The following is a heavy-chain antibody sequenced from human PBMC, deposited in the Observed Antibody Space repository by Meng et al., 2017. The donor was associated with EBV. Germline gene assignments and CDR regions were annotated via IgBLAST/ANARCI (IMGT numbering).Heavy chain of an antibody. J-gene: IGHJ4*02. CDR2: IIPIFGTA. CDR1: GGTFSSYA. V-gene: IGHV1-69*06. CDR3: ARAEIAAAGRLDY. D-gene: IGHD6-13*01. Sequence: LVHPGVEGKKPGSSVKVSCKASGGTFSSYAIGWVRQAPGQGLEWMGGIIPIFGTANYAQKFQGRVTITADKSTSTAYMELSSLRSEDTAVYYCARAEIAAAGRLDYWGQGTLVTVSS.